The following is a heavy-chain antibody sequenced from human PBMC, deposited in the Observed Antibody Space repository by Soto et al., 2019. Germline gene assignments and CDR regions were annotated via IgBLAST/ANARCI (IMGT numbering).Heavy chain of an antibody. Sequence: GASVKVSCKASGYTFTSYGISWVRQAPGQGLEWMGWISAYNGNTNYAQKLQGRVTMTTDTSTSTAYMELRSLRSDDTAVYYCARDLKGRYSKATPPSFDYWGQGTLVTLSS. CDR1: GYTFTSYG. D-gene: IGHD6-19*01. CDR2: ISAYNGNT. V-gene: IGHV1-18*01. J-gene: IGHJ4*02. CDR3: ARDLKGRYSKATPPSFDY.